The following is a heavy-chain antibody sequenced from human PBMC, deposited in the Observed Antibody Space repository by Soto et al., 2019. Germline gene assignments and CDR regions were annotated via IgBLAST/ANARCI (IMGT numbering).Heavy chain of an antibody. J-gene: IGHJ4*02. V-gene: IGHV5-51*01. Sequence: GESLKISCRGSGYSFSTYWIGWVRQMPGKGLEWMGVIYPGDSDTRYSPSFQGQVTISADKSVSTAYLQWSSLKASDSGMYYCLRQGPGGYWGQGTLVTVSS. CDR2: IYPGDSDT. CDR3: LRQGPGGY. CDR1: GYSFSTYW.